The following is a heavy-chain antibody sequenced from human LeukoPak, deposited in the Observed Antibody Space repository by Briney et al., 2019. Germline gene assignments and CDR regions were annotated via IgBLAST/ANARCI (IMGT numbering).Heavy chain of an antibody. D-gene: IGHD6-13*01. Sequence: ASVRVSCKASGYTFTGYYIHWVRQAPGQGLEWMGWINPNSGGTNYAQKFQGRVTMTGDTSISTAYMELSRLSSDDTAVYYCARDLFAAAAGTQNWFDPWGQGTLVTVSS. J-gene: IGHJ5*02. V-gene: IGHV1-2*02. CDR1: GYTFTGYY. CDR2: INPNSGGT. CDR3: ARDLFAAAAGTQNWFDP.